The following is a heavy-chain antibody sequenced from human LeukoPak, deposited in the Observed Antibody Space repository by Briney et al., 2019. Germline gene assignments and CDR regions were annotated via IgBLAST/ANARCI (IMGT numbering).Heavy chain of an antibody. CDR2: IIPILGIA. V-gene: IGHV1-69*04. Sequence: SVKVSCKASGGTFSSYAISWVRQVPGQGLEWMGRIIPILGIANYAQKFQGRVTITADKSTSTAYMELSSLRSEDTAVYYCARGDEQTLDYWGQGTLVTVSS. D-gene: IGHD6-13*01. J-gene: IGHJ4*02. CDR1: GGTFSSYA. CDR3: ARGDEQTLDY.